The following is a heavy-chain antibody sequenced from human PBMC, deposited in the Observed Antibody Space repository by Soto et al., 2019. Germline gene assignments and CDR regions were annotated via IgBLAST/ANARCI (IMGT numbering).Heavy chain of an antibody. CDR1: GDSVSSNSAA. J-gene: IGHJ6*02. Sequence: PSQTLSLTCAISGDSVSSNSAAWNWIRQSPSRGLEWLGRTYYRSKWYNDYAVSVKSRITINPDTSKNQFSLQLNSVTPEDTAVYYCARGGLVGYDFWAPPHYYGMDVWGQGTTVTVSS. V-gene: IGHV6-1*01. CDR2: TYYRSKWYN. D-gene: IGHD3-3*01. CDR3: ARGGLVGYDFWAPPHYYGMDV.